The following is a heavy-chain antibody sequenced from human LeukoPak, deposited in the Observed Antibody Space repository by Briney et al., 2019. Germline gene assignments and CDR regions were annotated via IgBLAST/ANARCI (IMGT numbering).Heavy chain of an antibody. CDR2: IGTAGDT. CDR3: ARAGKGNYYYYYMDV. CDR1: GFTFSSYD. V-gene: IGHV3-13*01. D-gene: IGHD6-13*01. Sequence: GGSLRLSCAASGFTFSSYDMHWVRQATGKGLEWVSAIGTAGDTYYPGSVKGRFTISRENAKNSLYLQMNSLRAGDMAVYYCARAGKGNYYYYYMDVWGKGTTVTVSS. J-gene: IGHJ6*03.